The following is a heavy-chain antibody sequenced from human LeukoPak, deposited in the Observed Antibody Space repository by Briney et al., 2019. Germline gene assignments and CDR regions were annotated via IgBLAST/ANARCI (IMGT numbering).Heavy chain of an antibody. J-gene: IGHJ6*04. CDR2: IIGYNGNT. CDR1: GYTFTSYG. D-gene: IGHD2-15*01. Sequence: ASVKLSCTATGYTFTSYGISWVRQATGQRLERVGEIIGYNGNTNYAQKHQGRVTMTTDTSTSTDYMELRSLRSDDTAVYYCARYVYCSGGSCYINYYGMDVWGKGTTVTVSS. CDR3: ARYVYCSGGSCYINYYGMDV. V-gene: IGHV1-18*04.